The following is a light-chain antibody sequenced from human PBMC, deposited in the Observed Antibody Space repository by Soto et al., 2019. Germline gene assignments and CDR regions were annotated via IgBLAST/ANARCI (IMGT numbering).Light chain of an antibody. Sequence: QAVLTQSPSASASLGASVKLTCTLSSGHSSYAIAWHQQQPEKGPRYLMKLNSDGSHSKGDGIPDRFSGSSSGAERYLTISSLQSEDEPDYYCQTWATGIQVFGGGTKVTVL. V-gene: IGLV4-69*01. CDR1: SGHSSYA. J-gene: IGLJ2*01. CDR2: LNSDGSH. CDR3: QTWATGIQV.